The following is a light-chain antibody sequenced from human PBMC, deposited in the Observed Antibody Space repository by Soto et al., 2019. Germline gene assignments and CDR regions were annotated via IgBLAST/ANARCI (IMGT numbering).Light chain of an antibody. V-gene: IGKV3-20*01. CDR3: QQYGGSPYT. J-gene: IGKJ2*01. CDR1: QSVRSNY. Sequence: EIVLTQSPGTLSLSPGERATLSCRASQSVRSNYLAWYQQKPGQAPRLLIYGASSRDTGIPDRFSGTGSETDFTLTISRLEPEDFAVDYCQQYGGSPYTFGQGTKLEIK. CDR2: GAS.